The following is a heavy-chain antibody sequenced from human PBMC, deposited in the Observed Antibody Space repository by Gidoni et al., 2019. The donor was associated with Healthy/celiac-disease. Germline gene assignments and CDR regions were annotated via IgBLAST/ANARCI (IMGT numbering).Heavy chain of an antibody. CDR2: ISSSSSTI. D-gene: IGHD2-21*01. CDR3: ARDIPYYYYMDV. V-gene: IGHV3-48*01. Sequence: YISSSSSTIYYADSVKGRFTISRDNAKNSLYLQMNSLRAEDTAVYYCARDIPYYYYMDVWGKGTTVTVSS. J-gene: IGHJ6*03.